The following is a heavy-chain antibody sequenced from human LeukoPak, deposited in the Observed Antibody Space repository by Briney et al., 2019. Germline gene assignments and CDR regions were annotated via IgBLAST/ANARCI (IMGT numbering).Heavy chain of an antibody. CDR1: GDSNSDYY. D-gene: IGHD6-25*01. J-gene: IGHJ4*02. CDR2: INYSGRT. CDR3: ARTISGWHYFDF. Sequence: SETLSLTCSVSGDSNSDYYWSWIRQPPGKGLEWIGYINYSGRTDYNTSLKSRVTISVDTSKNQFSLKLSSVTAADTAVFYCARTISGWHYFDFWGQGILVTVSS. V-gene: IGHV4-59*08.